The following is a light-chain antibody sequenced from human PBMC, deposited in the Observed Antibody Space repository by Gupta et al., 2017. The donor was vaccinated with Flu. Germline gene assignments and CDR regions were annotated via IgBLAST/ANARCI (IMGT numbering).Light chain of an antibody. V-gene: IGLV2-8*01. Sequence: QSALTQPPSASGAPGQSVTIFCTGSSSDVGGYNYVSWYQQPPGKAPKLMIYEVSKRPSGVPDRFSGSKSGNTASLTVAGLQTEDEAAYYCSSYSSSYLNSESLLFGGGTKLTVL. CDR1: SSDVGGYNY. CDR3: SSYSSSYLNSESLL. CDR2: EVS. J-gene: IGLJ3*02.